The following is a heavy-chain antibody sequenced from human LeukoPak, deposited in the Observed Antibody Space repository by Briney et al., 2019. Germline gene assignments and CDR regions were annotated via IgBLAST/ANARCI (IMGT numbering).Heavy chain of an antibody. V-gene: IGHV3-7*01. CDR3: AKGGYEYDSSGHNYFDY. CDR2: IKEDGSIK. CDR1: EFTFSNNW. Sequence: GGSLRLSCAASEFTFSNNWMSWVRQAPGKGPEWVASIKEDGSIKYYVDSVKGRFTISRDNAKNSLYLQMNSLRAEDTAVYYCAKGGYEYDSSGHNYFDYWGQGTLVTVSS. J-gene: IGHJ4*02. D-gene: IGHD3-22*01.